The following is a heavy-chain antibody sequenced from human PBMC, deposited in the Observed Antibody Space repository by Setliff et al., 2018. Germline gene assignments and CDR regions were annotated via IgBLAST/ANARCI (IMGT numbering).Heavy chain of an antibody. Sequence: GGSLRLSCVVSGFSFSRHWMSWVRQAPGKGLEWVADIKQDGSTKYYLDSVKGRFTISRDNAKNSLYLQMNSLSPDDTAIYYCVRDGEKMAYDGFAVWGQGTTVTVSS. CDR2: IKQDGSTK. J-gene: IGHJ6*02. V-gene: IGHV3-7*01. CDR3: VRDGEKMAYDGFAV. CDR1: GFSFSRHW. D-gene: IGHD3-22*01.